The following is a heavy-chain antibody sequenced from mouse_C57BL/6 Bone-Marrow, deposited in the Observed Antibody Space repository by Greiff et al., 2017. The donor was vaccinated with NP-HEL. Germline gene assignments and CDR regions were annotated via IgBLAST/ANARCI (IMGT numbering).Heavy chain of an antibody. CDR3: ASQGVATDY. J-gene: IGHJ2*01. CDR1: GYTFTSYW. CDR2: IYPGSGST. D-gene: IGHD1-1*01. V-gene: IGHV1-55*01. Sequence: QVQLQQPGAELVKPGASVKMSCKASGYTFTSYWITWVKQRPGQGLEWIGDIYPGSGSTNYNEKFKRKATMTVDTSSSTAYMQLSSLTSEDSAVYYCASQGVATDYWGQGTTLTVSS.